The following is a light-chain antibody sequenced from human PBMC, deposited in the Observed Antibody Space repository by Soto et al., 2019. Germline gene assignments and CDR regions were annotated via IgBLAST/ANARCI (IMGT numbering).Light chain of an antibody. V-gene: IGKV3-20*01. Sequence: EMVLTQSPGTLSLSPGERATLSCRASQSVSSSYLAWYQLKPGQAPRLLIYGASSRATGIPDRFSGSGSGTDFTLTISRLEPEVFAVYYCEQYGSAPPLYTFGQGTKLESK. CDR3: EQYGSAPPLYT. J-gene: IGKJ2*01. CDR1: QSVSSSY. CDR2: GAS.